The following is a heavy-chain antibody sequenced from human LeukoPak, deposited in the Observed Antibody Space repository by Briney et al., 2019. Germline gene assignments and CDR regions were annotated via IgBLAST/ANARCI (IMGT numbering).Heavy chain of an antibody. CDR2: IYYSGST. Sequence: SEPLSLTCTVSGGSISSYYWSWIRQPPGKGLEWIGYIYYSGSTNYNPSLKSRVTMSVETSKNEFSLKLRSVTAADTAVYYCARVTGYRIEDYFDYWGQGTLVTVSS. CDR1: GGSISSYY. CDR3: ARVTGYRIEDYFDY. V-gene: IGHV4-59*01. J-gene: IGHJ4*02. D-gene: IGHD6-13*01.